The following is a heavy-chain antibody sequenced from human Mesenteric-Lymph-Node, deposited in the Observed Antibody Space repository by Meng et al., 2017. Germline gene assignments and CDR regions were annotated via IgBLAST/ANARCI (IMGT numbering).Heavy chain of an antibody. Sequence: ASVKVSCKASGYTFTSYGISWVRQAPGHGLEWMAWINPNNGDTTYEQKFQGRVTVTMDMSISTAYMELRRLTSDDAAVYYCTSDLTNVDRGDYWGQGTLVTVSS. J-gene: IGHJ4*02. V-gene: IGHV1-18*01. CDR3: TSDLTNVDRGDY. CDR2: INPNNGDT. CDR1: GYTFTSYG. D-gene: IGHD3-22*01.